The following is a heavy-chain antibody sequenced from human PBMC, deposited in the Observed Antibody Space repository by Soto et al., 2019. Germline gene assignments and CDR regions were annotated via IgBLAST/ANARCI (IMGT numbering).Heavy chain of an antibody. D-gene: IGHD1-26*01. CDR2: IYYSGST. CDR1: GGSVSSGSYY. Sequence: SETLSLTCTVSGGSVSSGSYYWSWIRQPPGKGLEWIGYIYYSGSTNYNPSLKSRVTISVDTSKNQFSLKLSSVTAADTAVYYCARGGEGGATNYYYYGMDVWGQGTTVTVSS. V-gene: IGHV4-61*01. CDR3: ARGGEGGATNYYYYGMDV. J-gene: IGHJ6*02.